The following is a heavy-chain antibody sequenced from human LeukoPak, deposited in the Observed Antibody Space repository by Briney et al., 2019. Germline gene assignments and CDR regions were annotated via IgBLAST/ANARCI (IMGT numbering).Heavy chain of an antibody. V-gene: IGHV3-7*01. D-gene: IGHD6-19*01. Sequence: GGSLRLSCAASGFTFSTHWMSWDRQAQGKGLEWVANIKQDGSEKYYVDSVKGRFTISRDKVKNSLYLQMNSLRAEGTAVYYCASRGIAVADPSDAFDIWGQGTMVTVSS. CDR2: IKQDGSEK. CDR1: GFTFSTHW. J-gene: IGHJ3*02. CDR3: ASRGIAVADPSDAFDI.